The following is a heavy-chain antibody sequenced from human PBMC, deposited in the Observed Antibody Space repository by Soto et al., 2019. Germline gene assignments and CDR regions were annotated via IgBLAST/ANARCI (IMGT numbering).Heavy chain of an antibody. CDR2: IHGDGGKI. D-gene: IGHD5-18*01. CDR1: GFMFSAYW. Sequence: GGSLRLSCEASGFMFSAYWMSWVRQAPGKGLEWVANIHGDGGKIYYVDSVKGRFTISRDNAKRSLYLQMNSLRAEDTAVYYCARDFYGGYTYGPGDYWGQGALVTVSS. CDR3: ARDFYGGYTYGPGDY. J-gene: IGHJ4*02. V-gene: IGHV3-7*01.